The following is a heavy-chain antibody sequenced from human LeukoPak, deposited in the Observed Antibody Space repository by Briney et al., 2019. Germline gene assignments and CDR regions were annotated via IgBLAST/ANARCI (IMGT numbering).Heavy chain of an antibody. CDR3: AKDIQLST. Sequence: PGGSLRLSCAASGFTFSVAAMTWVPQAPGKGLEWVSLIGASGESTYYADSVKGRFTISRDNSKNTLSLQMNSLRVEDTAMYFCAKDIQLSTWGLGTMVTVSS. V-gene: IGHV3-23*01. CDR2: IGASGEST. CDR1: GFTFSVAA. D-gene: IGHD5-24*01. J-gene: IGHJ3*01.